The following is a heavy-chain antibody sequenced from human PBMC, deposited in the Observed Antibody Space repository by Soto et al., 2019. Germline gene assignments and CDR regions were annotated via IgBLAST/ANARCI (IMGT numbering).Heavy chain of an antibody. V-gene: IGHV1-18*01. Sequence: ASVKVSCKASGYTFTSYGISWVRQAPGQGLEWMGWISAYNGNTNYAQKLQGRVTMTTDTSTSTAYMELRSLRSDDTAVYYCARVPLTIFGVVISPLHFDHWGQGTLVTVSS. J-gene: IGHJ4*02. D-gene: IGHD3-3*01. CDR2: ISAYNGNT. CDR3: ARVPLTIFGVVISPLHFDH. CDR1: GYTFTSYG.